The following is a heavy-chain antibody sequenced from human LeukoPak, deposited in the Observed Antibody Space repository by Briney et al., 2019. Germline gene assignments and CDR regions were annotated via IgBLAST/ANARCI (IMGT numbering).Heavy chain of an antibody. D-gene: IGHD5-12*01. V-gene: IGHV4-59*08. CDR2: IYYSGST. CDR1: GGSIISYY. CDR3: ARSSGYDDYFDY. J-gene: IGHJ4*02. Sequence: SETLSLTCTVSGGSIISYYWSWIRQPPGKGLEWIGYIYYSGSTNYNPSLKSRVTISVDTSKNHFSLKLSSVTAADTAVYYCARSSGYDDYFDYWGQGTLVTVSS.